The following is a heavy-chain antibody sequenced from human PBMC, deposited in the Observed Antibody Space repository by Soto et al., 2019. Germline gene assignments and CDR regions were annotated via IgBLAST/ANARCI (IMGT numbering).Heavy chain of an antibody. V-gene: IGHV4-30-2*01. CDR3: ARADRVPAATGFDY. CDR2: IYHSGST. J-gene: IGHJ4*02. CDR1: GGSISSGGYS. D-gene: IGHD2-2*01. Sequence: SETLSLTCAVSGGSISSGGYSWSWIRRPPGKGLEWIGYIYHSGSTYYNPSLKSRVTISVDRSKNQFSLKLSSVTAADTAVYYCARADRVPAATGFDYWGQGTLVTVSS.